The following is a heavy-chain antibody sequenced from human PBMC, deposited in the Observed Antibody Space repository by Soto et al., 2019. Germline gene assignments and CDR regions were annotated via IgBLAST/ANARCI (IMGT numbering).Heavy chain of an antibody. CDR1: SGSISRSNW. D-gene: IGHD2-15*01. V-gene: IGHV4-4*02. J-gene: IGHJ5*02. CDR2: IYHSGST. CDR3: ARDVYCSGGSCYWFDP. Sequence: PSETLSLTCAVSSGSISRSNWWSWVRQPPGKGLEWIGEIYHSGSTNYNPSLKSRVTISVDKSKNQFSLKLSSVTAADTAVYYCARDVYCSGGSCYWFDPWGQGTLVTVSS.